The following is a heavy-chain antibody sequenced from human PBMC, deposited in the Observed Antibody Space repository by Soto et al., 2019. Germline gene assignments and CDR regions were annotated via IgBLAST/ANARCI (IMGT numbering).Heavy chain of an antibody. Sequence: EVQLVESGGGLVQPGGSLRLSCAASGFTVSNNYMRWVRQAPGKGLEWVSLIYSGGATYYAASVKGRFTISRDNSKNTLYLQMNSLRAEDTAVYYCARDGTYNWVGGQGTLVTVSS. CDR2: IYSGGAT. J-gene: IGHJ4*02. CDR3: ARDGTYNWV. D-gene: IGHD1-1*01. V-gene: IGHV3-66*01. CDR1: GFTVSNNY.